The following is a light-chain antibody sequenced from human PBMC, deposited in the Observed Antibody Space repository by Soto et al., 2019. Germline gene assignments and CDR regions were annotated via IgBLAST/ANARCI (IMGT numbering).Light chain of an antibody. Sequence: EIVLTQSPATLSLSPGERATLSCRASQSVSIYLAWYQQKPGQAPRLLIYDASNRATGIPARFSGSGSGTDFTLTIGSLEPEDFAVYYCHQRSNGLTFGGGTQVEIK. J-gene: IGKJ4*01. CDR3: HQRSNGLT. CDR2: DAS. V-gene: IGKV3-11*01. CDR1: QSVSIY.